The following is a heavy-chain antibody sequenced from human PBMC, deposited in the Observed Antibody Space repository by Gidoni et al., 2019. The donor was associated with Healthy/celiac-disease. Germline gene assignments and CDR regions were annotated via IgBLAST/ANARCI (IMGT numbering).Heavy chain of an antibody. J-gene: IGHJ4*02. CDR2: IIPIFGTA. CDR1: GGTFSSYA. CDR3: ARADDYGDYQFDY. V-gene: IGHV1-69*12. D-gene: IGHD4-17*01. Sequence: QVQLVQSGAEVTKPASSVNVSCQASGGTFSSYAISWVRQAPGQGLEWMGGIIPIFGTANYAQKFQGRVTITADESTSTAYMELSSLRSEDTAVYYCARADDYGDYQFDYWGQGTLVTVSS.